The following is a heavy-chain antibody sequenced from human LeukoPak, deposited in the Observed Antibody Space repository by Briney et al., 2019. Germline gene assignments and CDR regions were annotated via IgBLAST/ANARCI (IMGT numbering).Heavy chain of an antibody. CDR3: ARGGGLFTYCGGDCYSRPDWLDP. Sequence: SETLALTVTVSGGAISSYYWGWIRRPPGKGLEGIGYFYYIGSTNYNPSLKSRITISVDTSKNQFSLKLSSVTAADTAVYYCARGGGLFTYCGGDCYSRPDWLDPWGQGTLVTVSS. J-gene: IGHJ5*02. D-gene: IGHD2-21*02. V-gene: IGHV4-59*01. CDR2: FYYIGST. CDR1: GGAISSYY.